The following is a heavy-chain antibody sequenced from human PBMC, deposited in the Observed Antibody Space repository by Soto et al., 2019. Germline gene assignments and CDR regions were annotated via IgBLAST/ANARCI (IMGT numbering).Heavy chain of an antibody. D-gene: IGHD2-2*01. J-gene: IGHJ6*02. CDR2: IYYSGST. CDR1: GGSISSGGYY. CDR3: ARGAGYCISTSCHGYYYGMDV. Sequence: SETLSLTCTVSGGSISSGGYYWSWIRQHPGKGLEWIGYIYYSGSTYYNPSLKSRVTISVDTSKNQFSLKLSSVTAADTAVYYCARGAGYCISTSCHGYYYGMDVWGQGTTVTVSS. V-gene: IGHV4-31*03.